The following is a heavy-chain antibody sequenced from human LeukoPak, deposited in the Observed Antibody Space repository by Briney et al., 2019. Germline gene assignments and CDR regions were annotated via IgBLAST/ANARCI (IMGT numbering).Heavy chain of an antibody. D-gene: IGHD3-10*01. V-gene: IGHV4-59*08. CDR2: IYYSGST. CDR1: GGSISSYY. CDR3: AAQRYGSGSYNYYFDY. Sequence: SSETLSLTCTVSGGSISSYYWSWIRQPPGKGLEWIGYIYYSGSTNYNPSLKSRVTISVDTSKNQFSLKLSSVTAADTAVYYCAAQRYGSGSYNYYFDYWGQGTLVTVSS. J-gene: IGHJ4*02.